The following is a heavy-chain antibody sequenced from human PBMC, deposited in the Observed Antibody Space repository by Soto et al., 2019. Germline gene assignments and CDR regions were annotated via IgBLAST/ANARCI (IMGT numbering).Heavy chain of an antibody. CDR2: ISAYNGNT. V-gene: IGHV1-18*01. J-gene: IGHJ4*02. D-gene: IGHD2-21*02. CDR1: GYTFTSYG. Sequence: QVQLVQSGAEVKKPGASVKVSCKASGYTFTSYGISWVRQAPGQGLEWMGWISAYNGNTNYAQKLQGRVNMTTDTSTSTAYMELRSLRSDDKAVYYCARDQIRRAYCGGDCYPSDYWGQGNLVTVSS. CDR3: ARDQIRRAYCGGDCYPSDY.